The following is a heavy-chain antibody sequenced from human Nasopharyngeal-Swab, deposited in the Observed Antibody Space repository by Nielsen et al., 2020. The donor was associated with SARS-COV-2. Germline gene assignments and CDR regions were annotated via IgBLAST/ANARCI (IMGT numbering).Heavy chain of an antibody. CDR3: ARERDGMDV. J-gene: IGHJ6*02. V-gene: IGHV3-48*03. Sequence: GGSLRLSCAASGFTFSSCEMNWVRQAPGKGLEWVSYISSSGSTIYYADSVKGRFTISRDNAKNSLYLQMNSLRAEDTAVYYCARERDGMDVWGQGTTVTVSS. CDR2: ISSSGSTI. CDR1: GFTFSSCE.